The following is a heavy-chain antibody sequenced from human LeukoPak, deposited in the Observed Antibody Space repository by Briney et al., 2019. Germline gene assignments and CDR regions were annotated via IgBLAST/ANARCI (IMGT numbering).Heavy chain of an antibody. CDR1: GFTVSSNY. J-gene: IGHJ4*02. Sequence: GGSLRLSCAASGFTVSSNYMSWVRKAPGKGLEWVSVIYSGGSTYYADSVKGRFTISRDNVKNTLYLQMNSLRAEDTAVYYCARENVEGASCDYWGQGTLVTVSS. CDR2: IYSGGST. V-gene: IGHV3-66*01. D-gene: IGHD1-26*01. CDR3: ARENVEGASCDY.